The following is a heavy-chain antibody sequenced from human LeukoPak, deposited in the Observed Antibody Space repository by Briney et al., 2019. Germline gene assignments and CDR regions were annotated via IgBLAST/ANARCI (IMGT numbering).Heavy chain of an antibody. V-gene: IGHV3-7*01. CDR2: IKQDGSEK. J-gene: IGHJ5*02. Sequence: PGGSLRLSCAASGFTFSSYWMSWVRQAPGKGLEWVANIKQDGSEKYYVDSVKGRFTISRDNAKNSLYLQMNSLRAEDTAVYYCAGVKADYDFWSGRRRVWSDPWGQGTLVTVSS. CDR3: AGVKADYDFWSGRRRVWSDP. CDR1: GFTFSSYW. D-gene: IGHD3-3*01.